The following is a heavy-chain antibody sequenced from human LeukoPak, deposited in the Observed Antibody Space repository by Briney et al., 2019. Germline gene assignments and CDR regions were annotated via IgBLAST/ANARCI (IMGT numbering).Heavy chain of an antibody. CDR1: GYSFTSYW. D-gene: IGHD6-19*01. Sequence: GESLKISCKGSGYSFTSYWIGWVRQMPGKGLEWMGIIYPGDSDTRYSPSFQGQVTISADKSISTAYLQWSSLKASDTAMYYCARQFAGQWLVPSTPGAFDIWGQGTMVTVSS. CDR3: ARQFAGQWLVPSTPGAFDI. CDR2: IYPGDSDT. V-gene: IGHV5-51*01. J-gene: IGHJ3*02.